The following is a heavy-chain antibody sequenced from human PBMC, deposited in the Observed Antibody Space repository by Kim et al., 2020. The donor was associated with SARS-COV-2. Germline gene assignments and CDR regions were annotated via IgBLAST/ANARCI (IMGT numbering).Heavy chain of an antibody. V-gene: IGHV4-39*01. Sequence: SETLSLTCTVSGGSISSSSYYWGWIRQPPGKGLEWIGSIYYSGSTYYNPSLKSRVTISIDTSKNQFSLKLSSVTAADTAVYYCARLSLDYYDSSGYSDY. CDR2: IYYSGST. D-gene: IGHD3-22*01. J-gene: IGHJ4*01. CDR1: GGSISSSSYY. CDR3: ARLSLDYYDSSGYSDY.